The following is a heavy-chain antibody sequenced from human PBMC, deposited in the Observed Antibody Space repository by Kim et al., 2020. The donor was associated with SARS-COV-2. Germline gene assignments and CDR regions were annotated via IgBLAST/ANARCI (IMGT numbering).Heavy chain of an antibody. V-gene: IGHV1-8*01. Sequence: GYAQKFQGRVTMTRNTSISTAYMELSSLRSEDTAVYYCARGPFAARPFDYWGQGTLVTVSS. J-gene: IGHJ4*02. D-gene: IGHD6-6*01. CDR3: ARGPFAARPFDY.